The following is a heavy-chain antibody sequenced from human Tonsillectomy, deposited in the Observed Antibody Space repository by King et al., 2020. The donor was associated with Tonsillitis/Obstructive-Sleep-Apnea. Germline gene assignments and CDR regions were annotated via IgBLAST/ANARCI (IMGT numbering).Heavy chain of an antibody. CDR1: GYTFTSFG. V-gene: IGHV7-4-1*02. J-gene: IGHJ6*03. CDR3: ARDSKDLDYYYYYMDV. D-gene: IGHD2-15*01. Sequence: VQLVQSGSELRKPGASVKVSCKASGYTFTSFGINWVRQAPVQGLEWMGWINTNTGNPTYAQGFTGRFVFSLDTSVGTAYLQISSLKAEETSVYYCARDSKDLDYYYYYMDVWGKGTTVTVSS. CDR2: INTNTGNP.